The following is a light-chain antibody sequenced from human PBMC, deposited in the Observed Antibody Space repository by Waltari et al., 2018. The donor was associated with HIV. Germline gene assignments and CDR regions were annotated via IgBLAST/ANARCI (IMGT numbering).Light chain of an antibody. J-gene: IGLJ3*02. V-gene: IGLV2-14*01. Sequence: QSALTQPASVSGSPGPSSTMSCTGPSSDVRDTNYVSWYQQHPGKAPKLIIYEVTYRPSGVSDRFSGSKSGDTASLTISGLQAEDEADYYCSSYTNITTRLFGGGTRLTVL. CDR3: SSYTNITTRL. CDR2: EVT. CDR1: SSDVRDTNY.